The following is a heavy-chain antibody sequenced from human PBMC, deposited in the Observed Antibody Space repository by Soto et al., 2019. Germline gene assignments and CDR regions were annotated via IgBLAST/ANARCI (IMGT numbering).Heavy chain of an antibody. CDR2: ISSTSIYM. V-gene: IGHV3-21*01. CDR1: GFTFSTYN. D-gene: IGHD5-12*01. Sequence: EVQLVESGGGLVKPGGSLRLSCAASGFTFSTYNMNWVRQAPGKGLEWVSSISSTSIYMYYANSLKGRFTISRDNAKNSLYLHMSSLRAEDTAVYYCARGWLRAPWMYWGQGTLVTVSS. J-gene: IGHJ4*02. CDR3: ARGWLRAPWMY.